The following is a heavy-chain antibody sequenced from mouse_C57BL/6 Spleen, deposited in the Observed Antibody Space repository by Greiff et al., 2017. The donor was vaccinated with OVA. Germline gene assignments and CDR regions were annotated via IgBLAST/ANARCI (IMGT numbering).Heavy chain of an antibody. J-gene: IGHJ1*03. D-gene: IGHD1-2*01. CDR3: ARTFYGTRYFDV. CDR2: INPNNGGT. CDR1: GYTFTDYY. Sequence: EVQLQQSGPELVKPGASVKISCKASGYTFTDYYMNWVKQSPGKSLEWIGDINPNNGGTSYTQKFTGKATLTVDKSSSTAYMELRSLTSEDSAVYDCARTFYGTRYFDVWGTGTTVTVSS. V-gene: IGHV1-26*01.